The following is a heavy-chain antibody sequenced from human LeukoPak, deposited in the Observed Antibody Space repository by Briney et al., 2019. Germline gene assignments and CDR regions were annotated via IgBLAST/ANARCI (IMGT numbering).Heavy chain of an antibody. J-gene: IGHJ6*04. CDR1: GGSISSYY. Sequence: SETLSLTCTVSGGSISSYYWSWIRQPPGKGLEWIGYIYYSGSTNYNPSLKSRVTISVDTSKNQFSLKLSSVTAADTAVYYCARDGTPIHSSGWVYMDVWGKGTTVTISS. D-gene: IGHD6-25*01. CDR2: IYYSGST. CDR3: ARDGTPIHSSGWVYMDV. V-gene: IGHV4-59*12.